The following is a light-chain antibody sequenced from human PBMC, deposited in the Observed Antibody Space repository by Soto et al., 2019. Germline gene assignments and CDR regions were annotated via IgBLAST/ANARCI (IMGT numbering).Light chain of an antibody. CDR3: QQYYSYPPT. Sequence: DRVTITFRASPGISSYLAWYQQKPGKAPKLLIYAASTLQSGVPSRFSGSGSGTDFTLTISCLQSEDFATYYCQQYYSYPPTFGQGTKVDNK. CDR1: PGISSY. V-gene: IGKV1-8*01. CDR2: AAS. J-gene: IGKJ1*01.